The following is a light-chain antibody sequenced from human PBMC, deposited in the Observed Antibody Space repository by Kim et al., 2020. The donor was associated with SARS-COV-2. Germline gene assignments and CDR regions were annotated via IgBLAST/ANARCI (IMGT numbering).Light chain of an antibody. J-gene: IGLJ3*02. CDR3: SAYAGIRV. Sequence: GGYNYVSWYQQYPGKAPKLILYEVTKRPSGVPGRFSGSRSGTTAFLTVSGLQSDDEADYYCSAYAGIRVFGGGTQLTVL. CDR2: EVT. CDR1: GGYNY. V-gene: IGLV2-8*01.